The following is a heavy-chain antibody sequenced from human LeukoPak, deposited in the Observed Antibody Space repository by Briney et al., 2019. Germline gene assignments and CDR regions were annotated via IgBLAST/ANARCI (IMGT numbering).Heavy chain of an antibody. V-gene: IGHV4-34*01. D-gene: IGHD4-17*01. CDR2: INHSGST. CDR1: GGSFSDYY. J-gene: IGHJ4*02. Sequence: SETLSLTCAVYGGSFSDYYWSWIRQPPGKGLEWIGEINHSGSTNYNPSLKSRVTISVDTSKNQFSLKLSSVTAADTAVYYCAREVDGDYVDYWGQGTLVTVSS. CDR3: AREVDGDYVDY.